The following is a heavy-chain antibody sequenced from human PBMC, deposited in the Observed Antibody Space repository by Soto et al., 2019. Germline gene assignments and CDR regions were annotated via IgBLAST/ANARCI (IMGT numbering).Heavy chain of an antibody. CDR3: ARLWLLGWSGYSNNWFDP. Sequence: GESLKISCKGSGYSFTSYWIGWVRQMPGKGLEWMGIIYPADSDTRYSPSFQGQVTISADKSINTAYLQWSSLKASDTTMYYCARLWLLGWSGYSNNWFDPWGQGTLVTVSS. J-gene: IGHJ5*02. V-gene: IGHV5-51*01. D-gene: IGHD3-3*01. CDR2: IYPADSDT. CDR1: GYSFTSYW.